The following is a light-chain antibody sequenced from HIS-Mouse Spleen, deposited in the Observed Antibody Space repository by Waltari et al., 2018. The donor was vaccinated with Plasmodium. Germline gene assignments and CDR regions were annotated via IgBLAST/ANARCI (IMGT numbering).Light chain of an antibody. V-gene: IGLV3-19*01. CDR1: SLNSYY. CDR3: NSRDSSGNHLV. CDR2: GKN. Sequence: SSELTQDPAVSVAFGHTVRITCQGDSLNSYYASWYQQKPGQAPVLVIYGKNNRPSGIPDRFSGSSSGNTASLTITGAQAEDEADYYCNSRDSSGNHLVFGGGTKLTVL. J-gene: IGLJ3*02.